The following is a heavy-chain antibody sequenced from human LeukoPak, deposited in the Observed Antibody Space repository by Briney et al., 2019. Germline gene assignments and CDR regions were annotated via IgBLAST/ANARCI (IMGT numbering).Heavy chain of an antibody. D-gene: IGHD2-15*01. CDR1: GFIFSSYW. V-gene: IGHV3-74*01. CDR2: INSNGSST. J-gene: IGHJ6*02. CDR3: VAAPDYYYYGMDV. Sequence: GGSLRLSCAASGFIFSSYWMHWVRQAPGKGLVWVSRINSNGSSTSYADSVKGRFTISRDNSKNTLYLQMNSLRAEDTAVYYGVAAPDYYYYGMDVWGQGTTVTVSS.